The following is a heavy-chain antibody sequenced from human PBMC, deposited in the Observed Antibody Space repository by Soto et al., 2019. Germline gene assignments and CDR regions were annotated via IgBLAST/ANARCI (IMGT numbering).Heavy chain of an antibody. CDR3: ARNGQTYDYYVFDN. CDR1: GYTLTHYY. Sequence: QVQLVQSGAEVKKPGASVKVSCKASGYTLTHYYMHWVRQAPGQGPEWVGVINPSTLVTSYAQKFQGRVTMTRDTSMSTVYMELNSLISEDTAVYYCARNGQTYDYYVFDNWGQGTLVTVSS. V-gene: IGHV1-46*01. CDR2: INPSTLVT. J-gene: IGHJ4*02. D-gene: IGHD5-12*01.